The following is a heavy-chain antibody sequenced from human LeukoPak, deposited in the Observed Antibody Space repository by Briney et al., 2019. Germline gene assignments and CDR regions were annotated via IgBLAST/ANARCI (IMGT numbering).Heavy chain of an antibody. Sequence: ASVNVSCKASGYTFTNYHINWVRQATGQGLEWMGWMNPNNGDSGYAQKFQGRVTITRDTSISTSYMELRSLRSDDTAVYFCARTTSLTASGYDYWGQGTLVTVSS. CDR2: MNPNNGDS. J-gene: IGHJ4*02. D-gene: IGHD6-25*01. CDR1: GYTFTNYH. CDR3: ARTTSLTASGYDY. V-gene: IGHV1-8*03.